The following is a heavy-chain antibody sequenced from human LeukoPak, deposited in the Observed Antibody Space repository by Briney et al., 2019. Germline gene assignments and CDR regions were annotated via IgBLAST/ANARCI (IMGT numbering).Heavy chain of an antibody. CDR2: INSDGTTT. D-gene: IGHD3-9*01. CDR3: ARDPSIDRFQFFDY. J-gene: IGHJ4*02. CDR1: AFNFTAYW. V-gene: IGHV3-74*01. Sequence: GGSLRLSCGSTAFNFTAYWMHWVRQDPRQGLLWVARINSDGTTTNYADSVKGRFTISRDNANNALYLQMSSLTAEDTAVYYCARDPSIDRFQFFDYWGQGVLVTVSS.